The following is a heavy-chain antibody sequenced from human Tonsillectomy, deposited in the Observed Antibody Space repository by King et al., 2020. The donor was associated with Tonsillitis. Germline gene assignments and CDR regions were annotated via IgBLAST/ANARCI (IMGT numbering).Heavy chain of an antibody. J-gene: IGHJ3*02. CDR1: GFTFSSYE. D-gene: IGHD2-2*01. CDR3: AGEPGYCSSTSCFDAFDI. V-gene: IGHV3-48*03. CDR2: ISSSGSTI. Sequence: VQLVESGGGLVQPGGSLRLSCAASGFTFSSYEMNWVRQAPGKGLEWVSYISSSGSTIYYADSVRGRFTISRDNAKNSLYLQMNSLRAGDTAVYYCAGEPGYCSSTSCFDAFDIWGQGTMVTVSS.